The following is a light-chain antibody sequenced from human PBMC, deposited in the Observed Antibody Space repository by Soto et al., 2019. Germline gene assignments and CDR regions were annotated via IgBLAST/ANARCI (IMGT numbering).Light chain of an antibody. CDR2: GAS. Sequence: EIVLTQPPATLSLSPGERATLSCRASQTVRNNYLAWYQQKPGQAPRLLIYGASTRATGIPARFSGSGSGTEFTLTISSLQSEDFAVYYCQQYNNWPLTFGGGTKVDIK. CDR3: QQYNNWPLT. CDR1: QTVRNN. J-gene: IGKJ4*01. V-gene: IGKV3D-15*01.